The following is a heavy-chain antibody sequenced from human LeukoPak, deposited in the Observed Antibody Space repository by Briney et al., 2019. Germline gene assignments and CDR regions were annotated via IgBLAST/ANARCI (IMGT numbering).Heavy chain of an antibody. CDR3: ARDPPYGDYWYFDL. D-gene: IGHD4-17*01. V-gene: IGHV4-4*07. Sequence: SETLSLTCTVSGGSISSYHWSWIRQPAGKGLEWSGRSYTSGSTNYNPSLKSRVSMSVDTSKNQFSLKLSSVTAADTAVYYCARDPPYGDYWYFDLWGRGTLVTVSS. CDR1: GGSISSYH. J-gene: IGHJ2*01. CDR2: SYTSGST.